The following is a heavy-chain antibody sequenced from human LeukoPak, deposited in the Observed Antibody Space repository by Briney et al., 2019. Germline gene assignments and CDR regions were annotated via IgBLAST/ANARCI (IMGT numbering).Heavy chain of an antibody. D-gene: IGHD3-22*01. Sequence: SETLSLTCSVSGDSVSRSDSYWDWIRQPQGKGLEWIVTIYYSGRTYYSPSLKSRLTMSVAPSSNQFSLNLRSVTAADTALYYCARRRYYDGSGYLEWGQGTLLSVSS. CDR1: GDSVSRSDSY. J-gene: IGHJ1*01. CDR3: ARRRYYDGSGYLE. CDR2: IYYSGRT. V-gene: IGHV4-39*01.